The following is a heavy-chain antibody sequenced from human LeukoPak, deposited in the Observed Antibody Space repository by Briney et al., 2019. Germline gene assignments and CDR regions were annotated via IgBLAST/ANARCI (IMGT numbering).Heavy chain of an antibody. CDR1: GYRFTSYW. V-gene: IGHV5-51*01. Sequence: GESLKISCKGSGYRFTSYWIGWVRQMPGKGLEWMGIIFPGDSDTTYSPSFQGHVTILADTSISTAYLQWSSLKASDTAMYYCARRPVGSGGKYNWFDPWGQGTLVTVSS. D-gene: IGHD1-26*01. J-gene: IGHJ5*02. CDR2: IFPGDSDT. CDR3: ARRPVGSGGKYNWFDP.